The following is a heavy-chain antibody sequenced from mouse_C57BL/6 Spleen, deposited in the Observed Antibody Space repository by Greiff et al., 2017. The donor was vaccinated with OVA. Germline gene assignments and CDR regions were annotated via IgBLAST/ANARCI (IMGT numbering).Heavy chain of an antibody. D-gene: IGHD1-1*01. CDR2: ISSGGSYT. CDR1: GFTFSSYG. V-gene: IGHV5-6*01. Sequence: EVMLVESGGDLVKPGGSLKLSCAASGFTFSSYGMSWVRQTPDKRLEWVATISSGGSYTYYPDSVKGRFTISRDNAKNTLYLQMSSLKSEDTAMYYCARHGTTVDFDYWGQGTTLTDSS. J-gene: IGHJ2*01. CDR3: ARHGTTVDFDY.